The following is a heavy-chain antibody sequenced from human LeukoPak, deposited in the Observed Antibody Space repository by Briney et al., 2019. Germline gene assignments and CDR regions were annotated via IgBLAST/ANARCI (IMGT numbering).Heavy chain of an antibody. J-gene: IGHJ4*02. Sequence: SGGSLRLSCAASGFTFSSYSMYWVRQAPGKGLVWVSRIYNDGSSTTYADSVKGRFTISRDNAKNTVYLQMNSLRADDTAVYYCARGEYGSGSYHIDYWGQGTLVTVSS. CDR1: GFTFSSYS. CDR2: IYNDGSST. V-gene: IGHV3-74*01. CDR3: ARGEYGSGSYHIDY. D-gene: IGHD3-10*01.